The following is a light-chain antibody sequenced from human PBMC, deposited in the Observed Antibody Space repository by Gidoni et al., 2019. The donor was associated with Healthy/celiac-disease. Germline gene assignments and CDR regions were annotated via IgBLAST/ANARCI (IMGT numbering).Light chain of an antibody. CDR1: QSVSSY. CDR2: DAS. Sequence: DIVLTQSPATLSLSPGERATLSCRASQSVSSYLAWYQQKPGQAPRLLIYDASNRATGIPARFSGSGSGTDFTLTISSLEPEDFAVYYCQQRSNWPMCSFGQXTKLEIK. CDR3: QQRSNWPMCS. J-gene: IGKJ2*04. V-gene: IGKV3-11*01.